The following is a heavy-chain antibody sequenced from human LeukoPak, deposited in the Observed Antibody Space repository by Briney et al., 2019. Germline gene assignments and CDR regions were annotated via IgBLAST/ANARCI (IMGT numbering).Heavy chain of an antibody. CDR1: GGSISSSGYY. CDR2: IYYDGST. CDR3: ARDLPPAPWNGMDV. J-gene: IGHJ6*02. V-gene: IGHV4-39*07. Sequence: SETLSLTCTVSGGSISSSGYYWGWIRQPPGRGLESIGNIYYDGSTYYNPSLKSRVIISVDPSKNQFSLKLSSVTAADTAVYYCARDLPPAPWNGMDVWGQGTTVTVSS. D-gene: IGHD2-2*01.